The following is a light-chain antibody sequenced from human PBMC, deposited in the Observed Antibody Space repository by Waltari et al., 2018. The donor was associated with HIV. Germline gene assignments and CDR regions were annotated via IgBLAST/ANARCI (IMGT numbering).Light chain of an antibody. CDR1: SSNIGSNA. CDR3: AAWDDSLNGLL. Sequence: QSVLTQPPSASGTPGQGVTISCSGSSSNIGSNAVNWYRQLPGTAPKVIIYSNNQRPSGVPDRFSGSKSGTSASLAISGLQSEDDADYYCAAWDDSLNGLLFGGGTKLTVL. V-gene: IGLV1-44*01. J-gene: IGLJ2*01. CDR2: SNN.